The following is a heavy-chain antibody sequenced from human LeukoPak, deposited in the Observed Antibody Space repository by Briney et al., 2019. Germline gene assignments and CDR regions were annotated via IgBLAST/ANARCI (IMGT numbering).Heavy chain of an antibody. D-gene: IGHD6-19*01. V-gene: IGHV3-48*04. CDR1: GFTFSSYS. Sequence: GGSLRLSCAASGFTFSSYSMNWVRQAPGKGLEWVSYISSSSSTIYYADSVKGRFTISRDNAKNPLYLQMNSLRAEDTAVYYCARGGLYSSGWYVDYWGQGTLVTVSS. CDR2: ISSSSSTI. CDR3: ARGGLYSSGWYVDY. J-gene: IGHJ4*02.